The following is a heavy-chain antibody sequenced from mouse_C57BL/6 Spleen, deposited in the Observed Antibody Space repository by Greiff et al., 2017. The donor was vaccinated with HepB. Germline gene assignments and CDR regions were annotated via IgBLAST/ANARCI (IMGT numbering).Heavy chain of an antibody. Sequence: VQGVESGPELVKPGASVKISCKASGYAFSSSWMNWVKQRPGKGLEWIGRIYPGDGDTNYNGKFKGKATLTADKSSSTAYMQLSSLTSEDSAVYFCARTAQANYAMDYWGQGTSVTVSS. J-gene: IGHJ4*01. CDR1: GYAFSSSW. V-gene: IGHV1-82*01. D-gene: IGHD3-2*02. CDR3: ARTAQANYAMDY. CDR2: IYPGDGDT.